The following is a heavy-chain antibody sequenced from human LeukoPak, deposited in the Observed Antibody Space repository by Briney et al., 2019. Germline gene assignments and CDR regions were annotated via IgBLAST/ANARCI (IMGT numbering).Heavy chain of an antibody. CDR1: GFTFSSYP. CDR3: ARDRRSCSSTSCLHNYYYYYGMDV. J-gene: IGHJ6*02. V-gene: IGHV3-30*04. D-gene: IGHD2-2*01. Sequence: GGSLRLSCAASGFTFSSYPMHWVRQAPGKGLEWVAVISYDGSNKYYADSVKGRFTISRDNSKNTLPLQMNSLRGEDTAVYYCARDRRSCSSTSCLHNYYYYYGMDVWGQGTTVTVSS. CDR2: ISYDGSNK.